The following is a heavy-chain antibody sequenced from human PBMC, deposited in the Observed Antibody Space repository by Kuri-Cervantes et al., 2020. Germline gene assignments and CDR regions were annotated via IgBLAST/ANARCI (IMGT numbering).Heavy chain of an antibody. CDR3: ARDNYYDSSGYPPGFGY. CDR2: ISSSSSYI. D-gene: IGHD3-22*01. V-gene: IGHV3-21*01. Sequence: GESLKISCAASGFTFSSYAMSWVRQAPGKGLEWVSSISSSSSYIYYADSVKGRFTISRDNSKNTLYLQMNSLRAEDTAVYYCARDNYYDSSGYPPGFGYWGQGTLVTVSS. J-gene: IGHJ4*02. CDR1: GFTFSSYA.